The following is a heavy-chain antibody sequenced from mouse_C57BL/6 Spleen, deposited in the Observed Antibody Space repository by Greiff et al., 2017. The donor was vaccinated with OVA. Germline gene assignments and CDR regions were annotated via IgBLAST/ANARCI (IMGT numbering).Heavy chain of an antibody. CDR1: GYSFTGYF. V-gene: IGHV1-20*01. Sequence: EVQGVESGPELVKPGDSVKISCKASGYSFTGYFMNWVMQSHGKSLEWIGRINPYNGDTFYNQKFKGKATLTVDKSSSTAHMELRSLTSEDSAVYYCARGYYGSLDYWGQGTTLTVSS. CDR2: INPYNGDT. D-gene: IGHD1-1*01. J-gene: IGHJ2*01. CDR3: ARGYYGSLDY.